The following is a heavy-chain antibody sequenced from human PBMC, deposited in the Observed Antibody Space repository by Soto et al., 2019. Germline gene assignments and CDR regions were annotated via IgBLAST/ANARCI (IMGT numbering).Heavy chain of an antibody. CDR2: MNPNSGNT. CDR1: GGTFSSYA. Sequence: ASVKVSCKASGGTFSSYAISWVRQATGQGLEWMGWMNPNSGNTGYAQEFQGRVTMTRNTSISTAYMELSSLRSEDTAVYYCARAWRGDCSGGSCYSSHDYYYYSMDFWGQGTMVTVSS. CDR3: ARAWRGDCSGGSCYSSHDYYYYSMDF. V-gene: IGHV1-8*02. J-gene: IGHJ6*02. D-gene: IGHD2-15*01.